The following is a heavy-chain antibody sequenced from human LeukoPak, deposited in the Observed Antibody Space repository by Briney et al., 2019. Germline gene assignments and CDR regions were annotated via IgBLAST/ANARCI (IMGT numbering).Heavy chain of an antibody. CDR1: GFTFSNYW. V-gene: IGHV3-7*05. Sequence: PGGPLRLSCAASGFTFSNYWMIWVRQAPGKGLEWVGNIKQDGSEKRYADSVRGRFSISRDNAQTSLYLQMNSLGAEDTAVYYCARASDPLLQLTWGQGTLVTVP. J-gene: IGHJ5*02. CDR3: ARASDPLLQLT. CDR2: IKQDGSEK. D-gene: IGHD1-1*01.